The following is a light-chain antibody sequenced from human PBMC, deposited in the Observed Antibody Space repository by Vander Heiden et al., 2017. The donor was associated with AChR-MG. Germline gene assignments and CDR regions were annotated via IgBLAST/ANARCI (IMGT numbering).Light chain of an antibody. J-gene: IGLJ2*01. CDR1: SRDVGGYDL. V-gene: IGLV2-23*02. CDR3: CSYAGNSTCL. CDR2: EVT. Sequence: QSALTQPASVSGSPGQSITIFCTGTSRDVGGYDLVSWYQKYPHKGPKLVIYEVTKRSSGVSNRFSGSKSANTASLTISGLQAKDEAEYYCCSYAGNSTCLFGGGTKLTVL.